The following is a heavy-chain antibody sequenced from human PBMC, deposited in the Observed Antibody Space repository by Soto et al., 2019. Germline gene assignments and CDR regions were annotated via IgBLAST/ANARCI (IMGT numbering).Heavy chain of an antibody. CDR2: IIPIFGTA. V-gene: IGHV1-69*13. Sequence: SVKVSCKASGCTFSSYAISWVRQAPGQGLEWMGGIIPIFGTANYAQKFQGRVTITADESTSTAYMELSSLRSEDTAVYYCARGDTERVVVVAATPFSHWFDPWGQGTLVTVSS. D-gene: IGHD2-15*01. J-gene: IGHJ5*02. CDR3: ARGDTERVVVVAATPFSHWFDP. CDR1: GCTFSSYA.